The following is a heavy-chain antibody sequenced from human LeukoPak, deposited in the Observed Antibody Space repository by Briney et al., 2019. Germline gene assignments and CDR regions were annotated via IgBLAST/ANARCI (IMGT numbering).Heavy chain of an antibody. D-gene: IGHD6-19*01. CDR2: ISGGGEST. J-gene: IGHJ4*02. Sequence: GGSLRLSCVASEFTFSSHAMNWVRQAPERGLEWVSSISGGGESTYYADSVKGRFTVSRDNSKNTSYLQINSLRGEDTAVYYCAKGKYSSGGVPDYWGQGTLVTVSS. CDR3: AKGKYSSGGVPDY. CDR1: EFTFSSHA. V-gene: IGHV3-23*01.